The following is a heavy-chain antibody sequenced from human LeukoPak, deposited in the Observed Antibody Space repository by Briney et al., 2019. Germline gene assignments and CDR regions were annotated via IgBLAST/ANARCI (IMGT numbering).Heavy chain of an antibody. CDR2: IYYSGST. V-gene: IGHV4-39*07. CDR1: GGSISSSNYY. D-gene: IGHD6-19*01. Sequence: PSETLSLSCTVSGGSISSSNYYWGWIRQPPGKGLEWIATIYYSGSTYYNPSLKSRVTISVDTSKNQFSLKLSSVTAADTAVYYCARLDPKRDSSGWSLRSYYYYYYMDVWGKGTTVTISS. J-gene: IGHJ6*03. CDR3: ARLDPKRDSSGWSLRSYYYYYYMDV.